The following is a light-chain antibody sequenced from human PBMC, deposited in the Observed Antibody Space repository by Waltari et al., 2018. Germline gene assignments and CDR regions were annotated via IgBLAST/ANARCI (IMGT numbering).Light chain of an antibody. Sequence: ETVMTQSPATLSVSPGGSQSLGTNLAWYQQNPGQAPILLIYGASSRATGVPARFSGSGSGTDFTLTISSLQSEDFVVYYCQQYNNWPLYTFGQGTKLEI. CDR2: GAS. CDR3: QQYNNWPLYT. CDR1: QSLGTN. V-gene: IGKV3-15*01. J-gene: IGKJ2*01.